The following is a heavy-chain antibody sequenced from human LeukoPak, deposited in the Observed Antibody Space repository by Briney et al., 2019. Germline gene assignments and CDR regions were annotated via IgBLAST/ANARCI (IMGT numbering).Heavy chain of an antibody. CDR2: ISDSGGGT. CDR1: GFTFRNYA. J-gene: IGHJ3*02. D-gene: IGHD3-9*01. CDR3: AKDVRTGYSFDI. Sequence: GRSLRLSCAASGFTFRNYAINWVRLAPGKGLEWVSTISDSGGGTYYADSVKGRFTISRDDSRDTVSMQMDSLRAEDTAIYYCAKDVRTGYSFDIWGQGTMITVSS. V-gene: IGHV3-23*01.